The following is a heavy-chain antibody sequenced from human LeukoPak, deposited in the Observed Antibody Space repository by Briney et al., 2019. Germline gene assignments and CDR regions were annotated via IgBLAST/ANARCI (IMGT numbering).Heavy chain of an antibody. D-gene: IGHD6-13*01. V-gene: IGHV1-69*04. J-gene: IGHJ4*02. CDR2: IIPSFDVG. CDR3: ARNPGVGSSWYRLHY. Sequence: ASVKVSCKASGDTFNSYAISWVRQAPGQGLEWMGRIIPSFDVGNYAQRFQGRVTITADKSTNTSYMELSSLRSDDTAVYYCARNPGVGSSWYRLHYWGQGTLVTVSS. CDR1: GDTFNSYA.